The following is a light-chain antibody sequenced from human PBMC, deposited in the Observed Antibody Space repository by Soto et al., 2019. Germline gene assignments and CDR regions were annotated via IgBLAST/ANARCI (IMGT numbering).Light chain of an antibody. CDR1: QSISSY. CDR3: KQYGRSPWT. V-gene: IGKV1-39*01. CDR2: GAS. Sequence: DIPMTQSPSSLSASVGDRVTITCRASQSISSYLNWYQQKPGKAPKVLIYGASSRATGIPDRFSGSGSGTDFTLTISRLEPEDFVVYYCKQYGRSPWTFGQGTKVDI. J-gene: IGKJ1*01.